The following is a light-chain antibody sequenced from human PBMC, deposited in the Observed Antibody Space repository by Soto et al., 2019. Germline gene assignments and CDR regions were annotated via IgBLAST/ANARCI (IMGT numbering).Light chain of an antibody. CDR3: HHYGSSPRT. Sequence: IVLTQSPGTLSLSPWERATLSCRASQSISVTYLAWYQQKPGQAPRLLIYTTSIRATGIPDRFSGSGSGTDFTLTISRLEPEDFAVYYCHHYGSSPRTFGQGTRWIS. CDR1: QSISVTY. J-gene: IGKJ1*01. CDR2: TTS. V-gene: IGKV3-20*01.